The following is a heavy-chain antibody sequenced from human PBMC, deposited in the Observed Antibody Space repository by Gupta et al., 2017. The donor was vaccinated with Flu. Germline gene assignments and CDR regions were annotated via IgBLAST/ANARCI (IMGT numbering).Heavy chain of an antibody. CDR1: GGSFSGYY. CDR2: INHIGST. V-gene: IGHV4-34*01. J-gene: IGHJ6*02. Sequence: QVQLHQWGAGLMKPSETLSLTCAGYGGSFSGYYWSWIRQPPGKGLEWIGEINHIGSTNYNPSLKSRVTISVDTSKNQFSLKLSSVTAADTAVYYCARGKRGMDVWGQGTTVTVSS. CDR3: ARGKRGMDV.